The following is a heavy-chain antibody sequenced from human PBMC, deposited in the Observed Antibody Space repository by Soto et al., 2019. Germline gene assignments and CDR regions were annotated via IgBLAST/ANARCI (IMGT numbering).Heavy chain of an antibody. CDR3: TASRVQGAFDI. CDR1: GFTASDAW. Sequence: PGGSLRLSCVVSGFTASDAWMSWVRQAPGKGLEWVARIISKTDGGTTDYTAPVKGRFITSRDESENTLYLEMNSLKTEDTAVYFCTASRVQGAFDIWGQGTLVT. CDR2: IISKTDGGTT. J-gene: IGHJ3*02. V-gene: IGHV3-15*01.